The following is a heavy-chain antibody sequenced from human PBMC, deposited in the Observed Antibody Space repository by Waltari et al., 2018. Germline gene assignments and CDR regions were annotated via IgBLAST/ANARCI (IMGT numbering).Heavy chain of an antibody. CDR1: GFTFRSYD. CDR3: VGQLLEWLDS. V-gene: IGHV3-48*03. J-gene: IGHJ4*02. Sequence: EVQLVASGGGLVQPGGSLRLSCAASGFTFRSYDLNWVRQGPGKGLEWVSFISSSGSTIYYADSVKGRFTISRDNAENSLYLQINSLRAEDTAIYYCVGQLLEWLDSWGQGTLVTVSS. CDR2: ISSSGSTI. D-gene: IGHD3-3*01.